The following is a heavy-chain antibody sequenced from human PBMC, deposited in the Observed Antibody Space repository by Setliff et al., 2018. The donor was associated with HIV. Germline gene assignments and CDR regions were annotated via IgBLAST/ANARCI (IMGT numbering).Heavy chain of an antibody. CDR3: ARLIPPYCSGGSCYYFDY. Sequence: SETLSLTCTVSVGSISNYSWIWIRQPPGQGLEWIGFIYYSGINYNPSLKSRVTISVDTSKNQFSLKLSSVTAADTAVYYCARLIPPYCSGGSCYYFDYWGQGTLVTVSS. CDR1: VGSISNYS. J-gene: IGHJ4*02. D-gene: IGHD2-15*01. CDR2: IYYSGI. V-gene: IGHV4-59*08.